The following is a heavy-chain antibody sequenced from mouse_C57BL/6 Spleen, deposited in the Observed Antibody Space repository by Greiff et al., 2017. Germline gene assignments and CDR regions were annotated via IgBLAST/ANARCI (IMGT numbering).Heavy chain of an antibody. J-gene: IGHJ2*01. CDR2: ISDGGSYT. Sequence: EVKLVESGGGLVKPGGSLKLSCAASGFTFSSYAMSWVRQTPEKRLEWVATISDGGSYTYYPDNVKGRFTISRDNAKNNLYLQMSHLKSEDTAMYYCARDGLRPFDYWGQGTTLTVSS. CDR3: ARDGLRPFDY. CDR1: GFTFSSYA. D-gene: IGHD2-4*01. V-gene: IGHV5-4*01.